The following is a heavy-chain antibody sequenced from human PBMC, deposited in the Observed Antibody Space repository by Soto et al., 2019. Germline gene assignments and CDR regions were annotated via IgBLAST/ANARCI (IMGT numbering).Heavy chain of an antibody. Sequence: GGSLRLSCAASGFTFSSYAMSWVRQAPGKGLEWVSAISGSGGSTYYADSVKGRFTISRDNSKNTLYLQMNSLRAEDTAVYYCARNRGDIVATIHLDYYYYMDVWGKGTTVTVSS. D-gene: IGHD5-12*01. CDR1: GFTFSSYA. V-gene: IGHV3-23*01. CDR3: ARNRGDIVATIHLDYYYYMDV. CDR2: ISGSGGST. J-gene: IGHJ6*03.